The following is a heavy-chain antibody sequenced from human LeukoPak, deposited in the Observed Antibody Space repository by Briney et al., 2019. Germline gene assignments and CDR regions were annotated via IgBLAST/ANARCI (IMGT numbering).Heavy chain of an antibody. D-gene: IGHD4-17*01. J-gene: IGHJ4*02. CDR2: IWYDGSNK. CDR3: ARDLGGDYGGFDY. Sequence: GRSVRLSCAASGFTFSSYGMHWVRQAPGKGLEWVAVIWYDGSNKYYADSVKGRFTISRDNSKNTLYLQMNSLRAEDTAVYYCARDLGGDYGGFDYWGQGTLVTVSS. CDR1: GFTFSSYG. V-gene: IGHV3-33*01.